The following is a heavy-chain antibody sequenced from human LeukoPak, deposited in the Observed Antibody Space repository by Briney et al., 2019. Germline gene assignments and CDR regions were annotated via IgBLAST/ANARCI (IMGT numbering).Heavy chain of an antibody. CDR1: GGSISDYY. D-gene: IGHD1-1*01. CDR3: GRGWGSLDWFDP. J-gene: IGHJ5*02. V-gene: IGHV4-59*01. CDR2: IYNSGST. Sequence: PSETLSLTCTVSGGSISDYYWSWIRQPPGKGLEWIGYIYNSGSTNYNPSLKSRVTILVDTSKKQFSLKLSSVTAADTAVYYCGRGWGSLDWFDPWGQGTLVTVSS.